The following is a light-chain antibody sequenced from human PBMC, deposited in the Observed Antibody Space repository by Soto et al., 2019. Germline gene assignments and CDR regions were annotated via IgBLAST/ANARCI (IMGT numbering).Light chain of an antibody. CDR3: SSYTSSNTVV. V-gene: IGLV2-14*01. CDR2: DVI. J-gene: IGLJ2*01. CDR1: SSDVGVYHH. Sequence: QSALTQPASVSGSPGQSITISCTGTSSDVGVYHHVSWYQQQPGKAPKVMIYDVINRPSGVSNRFSGSKSGDTASQTISGLQAEDEADYYCSSYTSSNTVVFGGGTKLTVL.